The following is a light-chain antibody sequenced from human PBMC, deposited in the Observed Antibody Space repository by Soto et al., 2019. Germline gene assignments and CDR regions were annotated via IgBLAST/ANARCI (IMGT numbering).Light chain of an antibody. J-gene: IGKJ1*01. CDR2: GAS. Sequence: AIQMTQSPSSLSASVGDRVAITCRASQGIRNDLGWYQQKPGKAPKLLIYGASSLQSGVPSRFSGSGSGTDFTLTISSLQPEDFATYYCLQDYNYPRTFGQGTKVEI. CDR1: QGIRND. CDR3: LQDYNYPRT. V-gene: IGKV1-6*01.